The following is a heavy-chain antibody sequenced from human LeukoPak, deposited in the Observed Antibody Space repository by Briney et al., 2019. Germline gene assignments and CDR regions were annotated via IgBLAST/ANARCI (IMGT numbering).Heavy chain of an antibody. CDR2: IKSKTDGGTT. V-gene: IGHV3-15*01. CDR3: TTDLFQQLVQEVEFMSVPVDY. J-gene: IGHJ4*02. D-gene: IGHD6-13*01. Sequence: GGSLRLSCAASGFTFSNAWMSWVRQAPGKGLEWVGRIKSKTDGGTTDYAAPVKGRFTISRDDSKNTLYLQMNSLKTEDTAVYYCTTDLFQQLVQEVEFMSVPVDYWGQGTLVTVSS. CDR1: GFTFSNAW.